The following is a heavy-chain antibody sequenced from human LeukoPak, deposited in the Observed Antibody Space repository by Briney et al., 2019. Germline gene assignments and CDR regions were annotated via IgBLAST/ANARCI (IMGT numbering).Heavy chain of an antibody. CDR2: ISAYNGNT. V-gene: IGHV1-18*01. Sequence: GASVKVSCKASGYTFTSYGISWVRQAPGQGLEWMGWISAYNGNTNYAQKLQGRVTMTTDTSTSTAYMELRSLRSDDTAVYYCARLYSGYDPSLSEGVDYWGQGTLVTVSS. D-gene: IGHD5-12*01. CDR1: GYTFTSYG. CDR3: ARLYSGYDPSLSEGVDY. J-gene: IGHJ4*02.